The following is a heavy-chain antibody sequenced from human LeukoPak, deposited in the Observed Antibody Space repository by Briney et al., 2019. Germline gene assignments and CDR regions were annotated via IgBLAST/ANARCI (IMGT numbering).Heavy chain of an antibody. J-gene: IGHJ6*03. CDR3: ARDREAYGSGLHYYYYMDV. D-gene: IGHD3-10*01. CDR1: GGSISSYY. Sequence: SETLSLTCTVSGGSISSYYWSWIRQPPGKGLEWIGYIYYSGSTNYNPSLKSRVTISVDTSKKQFSLKLRSLTAADTAVYYCARDREAYGSGLHYYYYMDVWGKGTTVTVSS. V-gene: IGHV4-59*12. CDR2: IYYSGST.